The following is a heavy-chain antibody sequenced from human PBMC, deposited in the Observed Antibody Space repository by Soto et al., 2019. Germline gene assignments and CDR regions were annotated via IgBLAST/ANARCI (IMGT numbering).Heavy chain of an antibody. CDR2: IWYDGSNK. Sequence: GGSLRLSCAASGFTFSSYGMHWVRQAPGKGLEWVAVIWYDGSNKYYADSVKGRFTISRDNSKNTLYLQMNSLRAEDTAVYYCARELLPGIAAAGGFDCWGQGTLVTSP. J-gene: IGHJ4*02. D-gene: IGHD6-13*01. CDR1: GFTFSSYG. V-gene: IGHV3-33*01. CDR3: ARELLPGIAAAGGFDC.